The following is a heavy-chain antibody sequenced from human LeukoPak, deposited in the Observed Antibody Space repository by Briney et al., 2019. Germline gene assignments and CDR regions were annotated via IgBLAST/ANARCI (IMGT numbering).Heavy chain of an antibody. J-gene: IGHJ4*02. Sequence: GESLKISCKGSGYSFTSYWIGWVRQMPGKGLEWMGIIYPGDSDTRYSPSFQGQVTMSADKSISTAYLQWSGLKASDTAMYYCARLKGGENYHFEYWGQGTLVTVSS. D-gene: IGHD1-7*01. CDR1: GYSFTSYW. CDR2: IYPGDSDT. V-gene: IGHV5-51*01. CDR3: ARLKGGENYHFEY.